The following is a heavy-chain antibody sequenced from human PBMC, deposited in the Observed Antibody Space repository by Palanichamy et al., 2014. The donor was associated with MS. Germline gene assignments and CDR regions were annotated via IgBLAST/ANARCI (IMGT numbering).Heavy chain of an antibody. J-gene: IGHJ4*02. CDR3: TTSQYDTLWIPCVN. Sequence: EVQLVESGGGLVQPGGSLRLSYAASGFTFSDHYMEWVRQAPGKGLEWVARNRNKTKSYTTEYAASVKGRFTVSRDDSRNSVYLQVNSLKTEDTAIYYCTTSQYDTLWIPCVNWGQGTLVTVSS. D-gene: IGHD1-1*01. CDR2: NRNKTKSYTT. CDR1: GFTFSDHY. V-gene: IGHV3-72*01.